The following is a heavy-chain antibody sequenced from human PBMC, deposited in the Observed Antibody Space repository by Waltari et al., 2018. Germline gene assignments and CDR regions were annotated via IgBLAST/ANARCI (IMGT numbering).Heavy chain of an antibody. CDR1: GFSFSSHA. CDR3: ARDEYTG. CDR2: ISSSSSTI. V-gene: IGHV3-48*01. J-gene: IGHJ4*02. Sequence: EMHLLESGGGLVQPGGSLRLSCAASGFSFSSHAMSWVRQSSGKGLEWGSYISSSSSTIDYADSVKCRFTISRDNAKNSLYLQMNSLRAEDTAVYYCARDEYTGWGQGTLVTVSS. D-gene: IGHD2-2*02.